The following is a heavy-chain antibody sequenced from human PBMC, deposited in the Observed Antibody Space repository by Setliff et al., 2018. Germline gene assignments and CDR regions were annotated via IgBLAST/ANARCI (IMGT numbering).Heavy chain of an antibody. CDR1: GYTFTSYA. CDR3: ARVGGSGSYIYYFDY. CDR2: INTNTGNP. J-gene: IGHJ4*02. V-gene: IGHV7-4-1*02. D-gene: IGHD3-10*01. Sequence: ASVKVSCKASGYTFTSYAMNWVRQAPGQGLEWMGWINTNTGNPTYAQGFTGRFVFSLDTSVSTAYLQMNSLRAEDTAVYYCARVGGSGSYIYYFDYWGQGTLVTVSS.